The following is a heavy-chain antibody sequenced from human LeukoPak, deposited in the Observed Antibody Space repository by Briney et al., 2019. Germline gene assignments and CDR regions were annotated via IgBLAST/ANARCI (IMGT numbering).Heavy chain of an antibody. Sequence: GESLRLSCAASGFTFSSYAMSWVRQAPGKGLEWVSAISGSGGSTYYADSVKDRFTISRDNSKNTLYLQMNSLRAEDTAVYYCAKAPRYSSSSGYYYGSGSLDYWGQGTLVTVSS. J-gene: IGHJ4*02. CDR2: ISGSGGST. CDR3: AKAPRYSSSSGYYYGSGSLDY. V-gene: IGHV3-23*01. CDR1: GFTFSSYA. D-gene: IGHD3-10*01.